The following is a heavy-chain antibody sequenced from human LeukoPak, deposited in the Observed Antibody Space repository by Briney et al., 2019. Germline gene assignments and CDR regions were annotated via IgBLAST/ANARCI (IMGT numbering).Heavy chain of an antibody. Sequence: GGSLTLSCAASGFTFSDHYMDWVRQAPGKGLEWVGRARNKANSYTTEYAASVKGRFTISRDDSKNSLYLQMNSLKTEDTAVYYCARANVYYGDGYYPVVGYYFDYWGQGTLVTVSS. CDR3: ARANVYYGDGYYPVVGYYFDY. CDR2: ARNKANSYTT. D-gene: IGHD3-22*01. V-gene: IGHV3-72*01. J-gene: IGHJ4*02. CDR1: GFTFSDHY.